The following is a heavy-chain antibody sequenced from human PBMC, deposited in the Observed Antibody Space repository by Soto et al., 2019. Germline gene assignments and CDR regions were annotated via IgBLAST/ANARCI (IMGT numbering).Heavy chain of an antibody. V-gene: IGHV1-2*02. CDR1: GYTFTGHY. CDR2: IGPESGAT. D-gene: IGHD3-10*01. J-gene: IGHJ4*02. Sequence: QVQLVQSGAEVKKPGASVKVSCKASGYTFTGHYIHWVRQAPEQGPEWMGEIGPESGATRYAQRFQGRVTMTRDMSITTVYMELNNLSPDDTAVYHCAKANRGYYGSGSYYVWVPRGPTPYYFDYWGQGTLVTVSS. CDR3: AKANRGYYGSGSYYVWVPRGPTPYYFDY.